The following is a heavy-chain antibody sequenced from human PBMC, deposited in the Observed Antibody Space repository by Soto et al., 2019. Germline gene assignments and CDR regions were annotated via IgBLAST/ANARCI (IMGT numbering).Heavy chain of an antibody. CDR1: GYTFTSYD. CDR3: ARLTAARPFFDYYYYMDV. Sequence: ASVKVSCKASGYTFTSYDINWVRQATGQGLEWMGWMNPNSGNTGYAQKFQGRVTMTRNTSISTAYMELSSLRSEDTAVYYCARLTAARPFFDYYYYMDVWGKGTTVTVS. J-gene: IGHJ6*03. D-gene: IGHD6-6*01. V-gene: IGHV1-8*01. CDR2: MNPNSGNT.